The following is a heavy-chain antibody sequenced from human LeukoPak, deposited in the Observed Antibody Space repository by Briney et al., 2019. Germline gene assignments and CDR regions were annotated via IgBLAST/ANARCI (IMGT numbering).Heavy chain of an antibody. D-gene: IGHD3-3*01. J-gene: IGHJ6*03. V-gene: IGHV1-8*01. CDR1: GYTFTSYD. CDR2: MNPNSGNT. CDR3: ARGTYYDFWSGYGSASLYYYYMDV. Sequence: ASVKVSCKASGYTFTSYDINWVRQATGQGLELMGWMNPNSGNTGYAQKFQGRVTMTRNTSISTAYMELSSLRSEDTAVYYCARGTYYDFWSGYGSASLYYYYMDVWGKGTTVTVSS.